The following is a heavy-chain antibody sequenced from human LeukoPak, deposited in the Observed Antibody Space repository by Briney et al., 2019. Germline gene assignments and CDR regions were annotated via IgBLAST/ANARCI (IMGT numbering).Heavy chain of an antibody. J-gene: IGHJ4*02. V-gene: IGHV1-24*01. CDR1: GYTLTELS. D-gene: IGHD3-22*01. CDR3: ARGYSSGYYYVYYFDY. Sequence: ASVKVSCKVSGYTLTELSMHWVRQAPGKGLEWMGGFDPEDGETIYAQKFQGRVTMTEDTSTDTAYMELSSLRSEDTAVYYCARGYSSGYYYVYYFDYWGQGTLVTVSS. CDR2: FDPEDGET.